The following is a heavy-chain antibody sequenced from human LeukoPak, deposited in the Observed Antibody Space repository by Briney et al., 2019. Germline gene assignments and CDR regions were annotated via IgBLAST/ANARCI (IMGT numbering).Heavy chain of an antibody. V-gene: IGHV3-30*18. CDR3: AKVPNDYDDIDY. CDR1: GFTFSSYG. CDR2: ISYDGSNK. D-gene: IGHD3-9*01. Sequence: GGSLRLSCAASGFTFSSYGMHWVRQAPGKGLEWVAVISYDGSNKYCADSVKGRFTISRDNSKNTLYLQMNSLRAEDTAVYYCAKVPNDYDDIDYWGQGTLVTVSS. J-gene: IGHJ4*02.